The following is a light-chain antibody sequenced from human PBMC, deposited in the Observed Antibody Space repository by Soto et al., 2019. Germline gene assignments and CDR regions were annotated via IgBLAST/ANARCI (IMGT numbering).Light chain of an antibody. CDR1: QSINNC. CDR2: KAS. CDR3: QQYDTYPFT. Sequence: DIQMTQSPSTLSASIGDRVTITCRASQSINNCLAWYQQKPGKAPKLLIYKASSLESGVPSRFSGSESGTEFTLAISSLQPDDFATYYCQQYDTYPFTFGPGTKVDIK. V-gene: IGKV1-5*03. J-gene: IGKJ3*01.